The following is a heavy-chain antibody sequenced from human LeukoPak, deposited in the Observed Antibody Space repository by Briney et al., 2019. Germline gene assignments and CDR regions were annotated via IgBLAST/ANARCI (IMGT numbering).Heavy chain of an antibody. CDR3: ARVPAAGYYYYYYMDV. D-gene: IGHD6-13*01. V-gene: IGHV4-59*12. CDR1: GGSISSYY. J-gene: IGHJ6*03. CDR2: IYYSGST. Sequence: PSETLSLTCKVSGGSISSYYWSWIRQPPGKGLEWIGYIYYSGSTNYNPSLKSRVTISVDTSKNQFSLKLSSVTAADTAVYYCARVPAAGYYYYYYMDVWGKGTTVTVSS.